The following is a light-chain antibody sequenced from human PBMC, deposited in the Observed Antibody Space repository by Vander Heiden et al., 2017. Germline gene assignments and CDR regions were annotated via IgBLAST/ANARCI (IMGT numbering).Light chain of an antibody. J-gene: IGLJ2*01. CDR1: SRNIGSYKF. V-gene: IGLV2-23*02. Sequence: QSGLTQPASVSGSLGLSITISCTGTSRNIGSYKFVSWYQRHPGTAPRLIIFEVTKRPSGVSNRFSGSKSGNTASLTISGLQAEDEADYFCCSYAGSGTVVFGGGTKTTVL. CDR3: CSYAGSGTVV. CDR2: EVT.